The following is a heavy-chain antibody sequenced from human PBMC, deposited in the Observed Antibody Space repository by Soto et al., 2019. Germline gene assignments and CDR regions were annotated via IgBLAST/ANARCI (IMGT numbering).Heavy chain of an antibody. CDR2: ISVYSRNT. CDR3: ARGPPSDYDSSGYYLTFYYYGMHV. Sequence: ASVKVSCKASGYTFTNYGISWVRQAPGQGLEWMGWISVYSRNTNYAQKVQGRVAMTTETSTSTAYMELTSLRSDDTAVYYCARGPPSDYDSSGYYLTFYYYGMHVWGQGTTVTVSS. D-gene: IGHD3-22*01. V-gene: IGHV1-18*01. CDR1: GYTFTNYG. J-gene: IGHJ6*02.